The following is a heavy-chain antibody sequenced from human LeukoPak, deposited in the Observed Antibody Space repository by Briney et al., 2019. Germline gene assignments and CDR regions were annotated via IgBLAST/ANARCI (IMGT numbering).Heavy chain of an antibody. V-gene: IGHV3-74*01. CDR1: GFTFSNYW. CDR3: LTGQTIDY. J-gene: IGHJ4*02. Sequence: PGGSLTLSCTTSGFTFSNYWMYWVRQAPGKGLMWVSRIKSDGTGITYTDSVEGRFTISRDNAKNTLYLQMNSLRDEDTAVYYCLTGQTIDYWGQGTLVTVSS. D-gene: IGHD3-3*01. CDR2: IKSDGTGI.